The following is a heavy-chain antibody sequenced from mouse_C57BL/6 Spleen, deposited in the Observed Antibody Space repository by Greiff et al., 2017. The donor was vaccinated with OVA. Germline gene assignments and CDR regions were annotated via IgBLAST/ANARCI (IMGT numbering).Heavy chain of an antibody. D-gene: IGHD3-2*02. V-gene: IGHV3-1*01. CDR1: GYSITSAYD. J-gene: IGHJ2*01. CDR2: ISYSGST. Sequence: EVQLVESGPGMVKPSQSLSLTCTVTGYSITSAYDWHWIRHLPANKLEWMGHISYSGSTNYNPPLKSRISITHDTSKNHFFLKLNSVTTEDSAAYYCAREQLRLGYFGYWGQGTTLTVSS. CDR3: AREQLRLGYFGY.